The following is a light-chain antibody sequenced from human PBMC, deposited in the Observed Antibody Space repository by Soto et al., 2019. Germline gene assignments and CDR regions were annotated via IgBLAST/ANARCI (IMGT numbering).Light chain of an antibody. J-gene: IGKJ1*01. CDR3: QQRSNWPWT. V-gene: IGKV3-11*01. CDR1: QSVSSY. Sequence: EIVLTQSPATLSLSPGERATLSCTASQSVSSYLAWYQQKPGQAPRLLIYDASNRATDIPARFSGSGSGTDFTLTISSLEPEDFAIYYCQQRSNWPWTFGQGTKVEIK. CDR2: DAS.